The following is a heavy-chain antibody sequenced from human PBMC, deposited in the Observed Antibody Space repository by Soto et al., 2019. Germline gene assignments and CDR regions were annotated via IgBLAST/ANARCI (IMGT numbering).Heavy chain of an antibody. V-gene: IGHV4-38-2*01. J-gene: IGHJ6*02. D-gene: IGHD2-2*02. CDR3: ARGGGITPTALIVAVPADIRDYYYGMDV. CDR2: IYHSGST. Sequence: SETRSLTCAVSGYSISSGYYWGWIRQPPGKGLEWIGSIYHSGSTYYNPSLKSRVTISVDTSKNQFSLKLSSVTAADTAVYYCARGGGITPTALIVAVPADIRDYYYGMDVWGQGTTVTVYS. CDR1: GYSISSGYY.